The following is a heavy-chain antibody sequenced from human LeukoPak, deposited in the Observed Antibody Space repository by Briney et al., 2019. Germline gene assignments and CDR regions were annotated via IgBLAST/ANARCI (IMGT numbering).Heavy chain of an antibody. J-gene: IGHJ4*02. CDR2: ISSSSSYT. CDR3: ARDRLVKGIDY. CDR1: GFTFSDYY. V-gene: IGHV3-11*06. Sequence: PGRSLRLSCAASGFTFSDYYISWIRQAPGKGLEWVSYISSSSSYTNYADSVKGRFTISRDNAKNSLYLQMNSLRAEDTAVYYCARDRLVKGIDYWGQGTLVTVSS. D-gene: IGHD2-2*01.